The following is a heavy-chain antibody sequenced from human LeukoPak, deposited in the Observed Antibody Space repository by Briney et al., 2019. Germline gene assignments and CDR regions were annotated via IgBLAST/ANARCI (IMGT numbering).Heavy chain of an antibody. D-gene: IGHD3-22*01. CDR1: GFTFSDYY. Sequence: GGSLRLSCAASGFTFSDYYMSRIRQAPGKGLEWVSYISSSGSTIYYADSVKGRFTISRDNAKNSLYLQMNSLRAEDTAVYYCARVEYYDSSGYYDYWGQGTLVTVSS. V-gene: IGHV3-11*04. CDR2: ISSSGSTI. CDR3: ARVEYYDSSGYYDY. J-gene: IGHJ4*02.